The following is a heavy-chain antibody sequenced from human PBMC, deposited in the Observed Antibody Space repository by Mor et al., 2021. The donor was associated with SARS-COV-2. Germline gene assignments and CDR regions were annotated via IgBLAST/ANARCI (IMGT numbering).Heavy chain of an antibody. Sequence: ATGFTFSSNWMHWVRQGPGTGRVWVSRINGDGKNTNYADSVKGRFIISRDNAKNTLYLQMNSLRGEDTAVYYCAKGGAGADSWG. CDR3: AKGGAGADS. D-gene: IGHD6-19*01. V-gene: IGHV3-74*01. J-gene: IGHJ5*01. CDR2: INGDGKNT. CDR1: GFTFSSNW.